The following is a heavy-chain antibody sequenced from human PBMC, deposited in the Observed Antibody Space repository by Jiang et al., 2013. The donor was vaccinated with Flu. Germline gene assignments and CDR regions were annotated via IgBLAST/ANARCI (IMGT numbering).Heavy chain of an antibody. Sequence: GAEVKKPGSSVKVSCKASGGTFSSYAISWVRQAPGQGLEWMGRIIPILGIANYAQKFQGRVTITADKSTSTAYMELSSLRSEDTAVYYCARDLISRNYYDSSGYFGSFDYWGQGTLVTVSS. J-gene: IGHJ4*02. CDR2: IIPILGIA. V-gene: IGHV1-69*04. CDR3: ARDLISRNYYDSSGYFGSFDY. CDR1: GGTFSSYA. D-gene: IGHD3-22*01.